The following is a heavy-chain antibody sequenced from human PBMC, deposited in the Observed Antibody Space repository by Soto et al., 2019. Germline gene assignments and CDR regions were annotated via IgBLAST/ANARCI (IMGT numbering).Heavy chain of an antibody. CDR2: ISHSGRT. CDR1: GGSFTGYY. V-gene: IGHV4-34*01. J-gene: IGHJ4*02. Sequence: QVQLQQWGAGLLKPSETLSLTCAVNGGSFTGYYGAWIRQSPGKGLEWIGEISHSGRTNYNPSLKSRVTISVDTSKNPFSLKVSSVTAADTGMYYYARNGGSTWYYFDSWGQGTVVTVSS. CDR3: ARNGGSTWYYFDS. D-gene: IGHD6-13*01.